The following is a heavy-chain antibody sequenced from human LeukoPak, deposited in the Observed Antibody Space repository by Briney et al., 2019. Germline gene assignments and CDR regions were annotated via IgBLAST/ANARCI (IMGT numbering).Heavy chain of an antibody. D-gene: IGHD6-13*01. CDR2: ISDSGGST. Sequence: GGSLRLSCAASGFTFSIYAMSWVRQAPGKGLEWVSTISDSGGSTYYADSVKGRFTISRDNSKNTLYLQMNSLRAEDTAVYYCARVYSSSWYVGYYYGMDVWGQGTTVTVSS. V-gene: IGHV3-23*01. CDR1: GFTFSIYA. J-gene: IGHJ6*02. CDR3: ARVYSSSWYVGYYYGMDV.